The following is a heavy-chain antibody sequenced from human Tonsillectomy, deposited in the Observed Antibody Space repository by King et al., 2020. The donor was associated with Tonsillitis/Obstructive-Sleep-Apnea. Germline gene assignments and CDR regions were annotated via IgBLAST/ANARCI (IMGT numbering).Heavy chain of an antibody. J-gene: IGHJ2*01. CDR3: AREGGSGYASRYFDL. D-gene: IGHD5-12*01. CDR1: GFTFSDYY. Sequence: VQLVESGGGLVKPGGSLRLSCAASGFTFSDYYMSWLRQAPGKGLEWVSYISSSSSYTNYADSVKGRFTISRDNAKNSLYLQMNSLRAEDTAVYYCAREGGSGYASRYFDLWGRGTLVTVSS. CDR2: ISSSSSYT. V-gene: IGHV3-11*05.